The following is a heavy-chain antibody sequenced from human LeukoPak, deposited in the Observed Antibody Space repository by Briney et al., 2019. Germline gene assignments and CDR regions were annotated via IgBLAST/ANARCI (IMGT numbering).Heavy chain of an antibody. CDR3: ARARDAAAADY. D-gene: IGHD6-13*01. CDR2: IYYSGST. CDR1: GGSVSSGSYY. Sequence: PSETLSLTCTVSGGSVSSGSYYWSWIRQPPGKGLEWIGYIYYSGSTNYNPSLKSRVTISVDTSKNQFSLKLSSVTAADTAVYYCARARDAAAADYWGQGTLVTVSS. J-gene: IGHJ4*02. V-gene: IGHV4-61*01.